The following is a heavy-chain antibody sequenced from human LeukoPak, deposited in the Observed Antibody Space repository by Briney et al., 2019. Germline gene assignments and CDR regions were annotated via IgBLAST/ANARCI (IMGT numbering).Heavy chain of an antibody. Sequence: ASVKVSCKASGGTFSSYAISWVRQAPGQGLEWMGGIIPILGTANYAQKFQGRVTITADESTSTAYMELSSLRSEDTAVYYCARDLPRPSEKGPYYYYMDVWGKGTTVTISS. CDR2: IIPILGTA. CDR3: ARDLPRPSEKGPYYYYMDV. V-gene: IGHV1-69*13. D-gene: IGHD5/OR15-5a*01. J-gene: IGHJ6*03. CDR1: GGTFSSYA.